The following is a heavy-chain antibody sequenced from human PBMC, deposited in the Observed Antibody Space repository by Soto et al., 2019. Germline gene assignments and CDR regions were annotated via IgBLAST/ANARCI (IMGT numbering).Heavy chain of an antibody. CDR2: IDPSDSYT. CDR1: GYSFTSYR. Sequence: PGESLKISCKGSGYSFTSYRISWVRQMPGKGLEWMGRIDPSDSYTNYSPSFQGHVTISADKSISTAYLQWSSLKASDTAMYYCATTMIVVVTGNDAFDIWGQGTMVTVSS. CDR3: ATTMIVVVTGNDAFDI. V-gene: IGHV5-10-1*01. D-gene: IGHD3-22*01. J-gene: IGHJ3*02.